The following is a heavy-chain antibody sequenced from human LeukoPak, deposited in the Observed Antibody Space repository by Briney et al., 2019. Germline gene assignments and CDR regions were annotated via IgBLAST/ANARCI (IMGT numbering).Heavy chain of an antibody. Sequence: GGSLRLSCAASGFTVGSNYMSWFRQAPGKGLEWVSVIYSGGSTYYADSVKGRFTISRDNSKNTLYLQMNSLRAEDTAVYYCAQQVGYCSSGSCYFTYWGQGTLVTVSS. CDR2: IYSGGST. J-gene: IGHJ1*01. D-gene: IGHD2-15*01. CDR3: AQQVGYCSSGSCYFTY. CDR1: GFTVGSNY. V-gene: IGHV3-53*01.